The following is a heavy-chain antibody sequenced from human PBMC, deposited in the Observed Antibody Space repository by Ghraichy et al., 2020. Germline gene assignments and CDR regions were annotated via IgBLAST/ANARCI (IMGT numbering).Heavy chain of an antibody. D-gene: IGHD2-2*02. CDR2: IYYSGST. CDR3: ARHGFYQLLYVLSWFDP. Sequence: SETLSLTCTVSGGSISSSSYYWGWIRQPPRKGLEWIGSIYYSGSTYYNPSLKSRVTISVDTSKNQFSLKLSSVTAADTAVYYCARHGFYQLLYVLSWFDPWGQGTLVTVSS. J-gene: IGHJ5*02. CDR1: GGSISSSSYY. V-gene: IGHV4-39*01.